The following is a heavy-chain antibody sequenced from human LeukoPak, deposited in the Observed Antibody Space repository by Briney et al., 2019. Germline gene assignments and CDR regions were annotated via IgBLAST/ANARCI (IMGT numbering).Heavy chain of an antibody. CDR3: ARRGSSGWYPDYYYYYMDV. CDR2: IRYDGTNK. D-gene: IGHD6-19*01. J-gene: IGHJ6*03. V-gene: IGHV3-30*04. Sequence: GRSLRLSCAASGFTFSSYAIHWVRQAPGKGLEWVAFIRYDGTNKYYADSVKGRFTISRDNSKNTLYLKMNSLRGEDTAVYYCARRGSSGWYPDYYYYYMDVWGKGTTVTISS. CDR1: GFTFSSYA.